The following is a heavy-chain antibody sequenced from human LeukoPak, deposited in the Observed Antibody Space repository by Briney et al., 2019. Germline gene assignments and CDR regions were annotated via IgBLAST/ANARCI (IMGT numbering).Heavy chain of an antibody. CDR1: GFTFSSYA. CDR3: ARGNLYYDSSGFDY. CDR2: ISSSSSYI. V-gene: IGHV3-21*01. J-gene: IGHJ4*02. D-gene: IGHD3-22*01. Sequence: GGSLRLSCAASGFTFSSYAMSWVRQAPGKGLEWVSSISSSSSYIYYADSVKGRFTISRDNAKKSLYVQMNSLRAEDTAVYYCARGNLYYDSSGFDYWGQGTLVTVSS.